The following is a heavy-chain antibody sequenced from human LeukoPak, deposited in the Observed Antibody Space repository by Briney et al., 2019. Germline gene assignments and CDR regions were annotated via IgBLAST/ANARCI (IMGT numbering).Heavy chain of an antibody. V-gene: IGHV5-51*01. Sequence: GESLKISCKSSGYSFTSYWIGWVRQMPGKGLEWMGITYPGDSDTRYSPSFQGQVTISADKSISTAYLQWSSLKASDTAMYYCARTTVTSGFDYWGQGTLVTVSS. D-gene: IGHD4-17*01. J-gene: IGHJ4*02. CDR3: ARTTVTSGFDY. CDR2: TYPGDSDT. CDR1: GYSFTSYW.